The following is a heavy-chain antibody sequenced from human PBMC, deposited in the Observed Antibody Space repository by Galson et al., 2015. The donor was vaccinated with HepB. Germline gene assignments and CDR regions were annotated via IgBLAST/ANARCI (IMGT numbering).Heavy chain of an antibody. CDR2: IWYDDGSQK. D-gene: IGHD4-23*01. Sequence: SLRLSCAASGVAFRNFGMHWVRQAPGKGLEWVAVIWYDDGSQKYYADSVKGRFTISRDNSKNTLYLQMNSLRVEDTAVYYCARDRLPGTTVGEVWGQGTLATVSS. J-gene: IGHJ4*02. CDR3: ARDRLPGTTVGEV. CDR1: GVAFRNFG. V-gene: IGHV3-33*01.